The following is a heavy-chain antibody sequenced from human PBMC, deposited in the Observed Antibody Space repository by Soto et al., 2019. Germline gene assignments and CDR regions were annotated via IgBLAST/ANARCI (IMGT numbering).Heavy chain of an antibody. J-gene: IGHJ5*02. CDR2: IYYSGST. Sequence: PSETLSLTCIVSGGSISRYYWNWIRQPPGKGLEWIGYIYYSGSTNYNPSLKSRVTISVDTSKNQFSLKLSSVTAADTAVYYCARVPDRWGQGTLVTVSS. CDR3: ARVPDR. D-gene: IGHD2-2*01. CDR1: GGSISRYY. V-gene: IGHV4-59*01.